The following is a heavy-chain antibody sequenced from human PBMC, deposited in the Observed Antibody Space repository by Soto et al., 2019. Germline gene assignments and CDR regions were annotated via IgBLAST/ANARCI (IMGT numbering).Heavy chain of an antibody. J-gene: IGHJ6*02. V-gene: IGHV5-51*01. CDR1: GYSFTSYW. CDR3: ARPYDYDAGGYSGMDV. D-gene: IGHD3-16*01. Sequence: GESLKISCTGSGYSFTSYWIGWVRQMPGKGLEWRGIIYPGDSDTKYSPSFQGHVTISADKSISTAYLHVSSLKATGTAMCYFARPYDYDAGGYSGMDVWGQETTVTVSS. CDR2: IYPGDSDT.